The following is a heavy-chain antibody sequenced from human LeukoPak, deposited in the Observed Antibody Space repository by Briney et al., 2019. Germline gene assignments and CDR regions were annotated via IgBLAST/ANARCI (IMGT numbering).Heavy chain of an antibody. Sequence: GGSLRLSCAASGFTFSNYWMSWVRQAPGKGLEWVANIKQDRSEKYYVDSVKGRFTISRDNAKNSLYLQMNSLRAEDTAVYYCAKDRVGYGGAFDVWGQGTVVTVSS. CDR1: GFTFSNYW. D-gene: IGHD5-12*01. V-gene: IGHV3-7*03. CDR2: IKQDRSEK. CDR3: AKDRVGYGGAFDV. J-gene: IGHJ3*01.